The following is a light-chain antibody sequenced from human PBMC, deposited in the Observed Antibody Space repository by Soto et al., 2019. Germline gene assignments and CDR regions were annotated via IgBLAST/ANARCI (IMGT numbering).Light chain of an antibody. Sequence: DIQLTQSPSFLSASVGDRVTITCRASQGISSYLAWYQQKPGKAPKLLIYAASTLQSGVPSRFSGSGSGTEFTLTISSLQPEDFANYYCQQLKSYPFLTFGGGTKVEIK. CDR1: QGISSY. CDR3: QQLKSYPFLT. J-gene: IGKJ4*01. CDR2: AAS. V-gene: IGKV1-9*01.